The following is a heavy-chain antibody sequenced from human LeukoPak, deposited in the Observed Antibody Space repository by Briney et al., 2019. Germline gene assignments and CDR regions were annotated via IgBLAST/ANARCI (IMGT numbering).Heavy chain of an antibody. CDR1: GYTFSNYW. CDR2: IYPGDSDT. D-gene: IGHD2-2*01. Sequence: GESLKISCKTSGYTFSNYWIGWVRQMPGKGLEWMGIIYPGDSDTRYSPSFQGQVTISADKSISTAYLQWSSLKASDTAMYYCARHKTGYCSSTSCPGNYYYYYYYMDVWGKGTTVTISS. CDR3: ARHKTGYCSSTSCPGNYYYYYYYMDV. J-gene: IGHJ6*03. V-gene: IGHV5-51*01.